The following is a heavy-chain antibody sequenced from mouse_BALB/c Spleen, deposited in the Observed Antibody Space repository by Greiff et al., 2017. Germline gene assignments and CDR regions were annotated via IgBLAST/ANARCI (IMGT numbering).Heavy chain of an antibody. CDR3: AGVHGYSDYYAMDY. V-gene: IGHV14-3*02. Sequence: EVQLQQSGAELVKPGASVKLSCTASGFNIKDTYMHWVKQRPEQGLEWIGRIDPANGNTKYDPKFPGKATITADTSSNTAYLQLSSLTSEDTAVYYCAGVHGYSDYYAMDYWGQGTSVTVSS. CDR2: IDPANGNT. D-gene: IGHD2-3*01. CDR1: GFNIKDTY. J-gene: IGHJ4*01.